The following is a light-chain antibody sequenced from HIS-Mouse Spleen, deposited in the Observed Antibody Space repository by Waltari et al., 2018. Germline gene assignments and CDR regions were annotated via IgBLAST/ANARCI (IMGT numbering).Light chain of an antibody. CDR1: ALPKKY. V-gene: IGLV3-10*01. CDR2: EDS. CDR3: YSTDSSGNHRV. J-gene: IGLJ2*01. Sequence: SYELTQPPSVSVSPGQTARITCSGEALPKKYAYWYQQKSGQAPVLVIYEDSKRPSGIPERFSGSSSGTMATLTISGDQVEDEADYYCYSTDSSGNHRVFGGGTKLTVL.